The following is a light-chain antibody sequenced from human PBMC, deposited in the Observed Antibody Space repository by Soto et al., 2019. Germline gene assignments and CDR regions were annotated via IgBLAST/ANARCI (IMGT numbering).Light chain of an antibody. V-gene: IGKV3-15*01. CDR1: QSVSSD. J-gene: IGKJ2*01. CDR2: AAS. CDR3: QQYINWPPTFT. Sequence: IVMTQSPATLSVSPGERVTLSCRASQSVSSDLAWYQQKPGQAPRLLIFAASTRATGTPDRFSASGYGTEFTLAITSLQSEDFAVYYCQQYINWPPTFTFGQGTKLEIK.